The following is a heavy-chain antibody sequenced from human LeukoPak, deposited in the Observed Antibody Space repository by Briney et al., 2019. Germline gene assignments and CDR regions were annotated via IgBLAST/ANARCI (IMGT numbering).Heavy chain of an antibody. CDR3: AKDIGASGAFDI. J-gene: IGHJ3*02. V-gene: IGHV3-9*01. D-gene: IGHD1-26*01. CDR2: ISWNSGSI. CDR1: GFTFDDYA. Sequence: PGRSLRLSCAASGFTFDDYAMHWVRQAPGKGLEWVSGISWNSGSIGYADSVKGRFTISRDNAKNSLYLQMNSLRAEDTALYYCAKDIGASGAFDIWGQGTMVTVSS.